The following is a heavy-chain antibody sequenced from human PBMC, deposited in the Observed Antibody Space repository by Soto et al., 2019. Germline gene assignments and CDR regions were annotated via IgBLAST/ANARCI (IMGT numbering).Heavy chain of an antibody. D-gene: IGHD3-9*01. J-gene: IGHJ4*02. Sequence: SETLSLTCTVSGGSMSSSSYCWGWIRQPPGKGLEWIANMYFSGFYSGSTSYNPSLKGRVTISVDTSKNQFSLQVSSVTAADTAVYYCARGFDILTFGFCLDYWGQGTLVTVSS. CDR2: MYFSGFYSGST. CDR3: ARGFDILTFGFCLDY. CDR1: GGSMSSSSYC. V-gene: IGHV4-39*01.